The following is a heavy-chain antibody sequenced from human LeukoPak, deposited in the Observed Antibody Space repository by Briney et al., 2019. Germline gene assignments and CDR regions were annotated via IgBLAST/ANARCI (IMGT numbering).Heavy chain of an antibody. Sequence: PSETLSLTCTVSGGSISSYYWSWIRQPPGKGLEWIGYIYYSGSTNYNPSLKSRVTISVDTSKNQFSLKLSSVTAADTAVYYCARQGGHYYDSSFGFQHWGQGTLVTVSS. CDR3: ARQGGHYYDSSFGFQH. D-gene: IGHD3-22*01. CDR2: IYYSGST. CDR1: GGSISSYY. J-gene: IGHJ1*01. V-gene: IGHV4-59*08.